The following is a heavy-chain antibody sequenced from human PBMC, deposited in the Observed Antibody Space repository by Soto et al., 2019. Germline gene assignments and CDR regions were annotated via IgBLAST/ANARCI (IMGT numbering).Heavy chain of an antibody. Sequence: SETLSLTCAVSGGSFSGYFWSWIRQPPGKGLEWIGEINDGGSINYNPSLKSRVTISVDLSKNQFSLRLDSLTAADTAVYYCARGLYTNSPRYWGQGTLVTVSS. CDR2: INDGGSI. J-gene: IGHJ4*02. CDR3: ARGLYTNSPRY. V-gene: IGHV4-34*01. D-gene: IGHD2-2*02. CDR1: GGSFSGYF.